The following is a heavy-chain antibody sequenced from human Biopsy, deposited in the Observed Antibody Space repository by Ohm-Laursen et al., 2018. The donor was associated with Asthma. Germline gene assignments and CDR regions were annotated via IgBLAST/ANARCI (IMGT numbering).Heavy chain of an antibody. D-gene: IGHD3-3*01. V-gene: IGHV3-30*03. Sequence: SLRLSCAAPGFSFGSFGMHWVRQVPGKGPEWVALISFDGRYEYYADSVKGRFTISRDNPMKRLYLQMSSLTAEDTAVYYCASRGGDFWSGYYMDCWGQGALVTVSS. CDR1: GFSFGSFG. J-gene: IGHJ4*02. CDR2: ISFDGRYE. CDR3: ASRGGDFWSGYYMDC.